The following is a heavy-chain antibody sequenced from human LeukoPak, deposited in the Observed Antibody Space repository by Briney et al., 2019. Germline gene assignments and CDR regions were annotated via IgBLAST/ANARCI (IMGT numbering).Heavy chain of an antibody. V-gene: IGHV4-34*01. CDR1: GGSFSGYY. CDR2: INHSGST. Sequence: SETLSLTCAVYGGSFSGYYWSWIRQPPGKGLEWIGEINHSGSTNYNPSLKSRVTISVDTSKNQFSLKLSSVTAADTAVYYCARLWSGSHWAYYYYYMDVWGKGTTVTVSS. CDR3: ARLWSGSHWAYYYYYMDV. D-gene: IGHD1-26*01. J-gene: IGHJ6*03.